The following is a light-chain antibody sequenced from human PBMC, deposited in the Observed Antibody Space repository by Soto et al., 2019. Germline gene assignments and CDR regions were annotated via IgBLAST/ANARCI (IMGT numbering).Light chain of an antibody. CDR2: DAS. CDR3: QQRSNWPIT. CDR1: QSVSSY. V-gene: IGKV3-11*01. J-gene: IGKJ5*01. Sequence: EIVMTQSPSTLSFSPWERALVSFRASQSVSSYLAWYQQKPGQAPRLLIYDASNRATGIPARFSGSGSGTDFTLTISSLEPEDFAVYYCQQRSNWPITFGQGTRLEIK.